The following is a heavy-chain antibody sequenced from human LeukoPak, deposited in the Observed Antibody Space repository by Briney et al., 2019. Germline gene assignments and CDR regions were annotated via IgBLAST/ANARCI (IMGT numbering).Heavy chain of an antibody. J-gene: IGHJ4*02. D-gene: IGHD2-2*01. CDR1: GFTFSSYW. V-gene: IGHV3-74*01. CDR3: ARRSDCSSTSCPFDY. Sequence: GGSLRLSCAASGFTFSSYWMHWVRQAPGKGLVWVSRINSDGSSTSYADSVKGRFTISRDNAKNTLYLQMNSLRAEDTAVYYCARRSDCSSTSCPFDYWGQGTLVTVSS. CDR2: INSDGSST.